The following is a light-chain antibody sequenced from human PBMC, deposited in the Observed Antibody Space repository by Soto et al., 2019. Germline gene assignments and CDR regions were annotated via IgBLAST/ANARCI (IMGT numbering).Light chain of an antibody. CDR2: DAS. J-gene: IGKJ1*01. CDR1: QSVSSY. CDR3: QQYNNWPWT. Sequence: EIVLTQSPATLSLSPGERATLSCRASQSVSSYLAWYQQKPGQAPRLLIYDASNRATGIPARFSGSGSGTDFTLTISSLQSEDFAVYYCQQYNNWPWTLGQGTKV. V-gene: IGKV3-11*01.